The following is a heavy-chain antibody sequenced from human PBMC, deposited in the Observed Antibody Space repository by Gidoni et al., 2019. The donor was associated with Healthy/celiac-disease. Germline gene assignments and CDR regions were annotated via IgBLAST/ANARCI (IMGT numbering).Heavy chain of an antibody. CDR2: ISGSGGST. CDR3: AKWGVGATNSVYFDY. CDR1: GFTFSSNA. Sequence: EVQLLESGGGLVQPGGSLRLSCAASGFTFSSNAMSWVRQAPGKGLEWVSAISGSGGSTYYADAVKGRFTISRDNSKNTLYLQMNSLRAEDTAVYYCAKWGVGATNSVYFDYWGQGTLVTVSS. J-gene: IGHJ4*02. D-gene: IGHD1-26*01. V-gene: IGHV3-23*01.